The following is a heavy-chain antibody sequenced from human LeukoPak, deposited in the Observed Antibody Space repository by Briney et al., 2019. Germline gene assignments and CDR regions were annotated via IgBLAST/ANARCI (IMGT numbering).Heavy chain of an antibody. D-gene: IGHD3-16*01. CDR1: GFTFSNYW. Sequence: PGGSLRLSCAASGFTFSNYWMNWVRQAPGKGLEWVANIKQDGSEKYYVDSVKGRFTVSRDNTKNSLYLQMNSLRAEDTAVYFCAKGDKMLTWRRTYNRFDPWGQGTLVTVSS. V-gene: IGHV3-7*01. CDR3: AKGDKMLTWRRTYNRFDP. CDR2: IKQDGSEK. J-gene: IGHJ5*02.